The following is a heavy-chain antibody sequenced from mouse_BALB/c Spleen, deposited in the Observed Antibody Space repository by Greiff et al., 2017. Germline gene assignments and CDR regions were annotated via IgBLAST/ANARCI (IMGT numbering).Heavy chain of an antibody. V-gene: IGHV5-12-2*01. J-gene: IGHJ1*01. CDR3: ARQGLGRDFDV. Sequence: EVQVVESGGGLVQPGGSLKLSCAASGFTFSSYTMSWVRQTPEKRLEWVAYISNGGGSTYYPDTVKGRFTISRDNAKNTLYLQMSSLKSEDTAMYYCARQGLGRDFDVWGAGTTVTVSS. CDR2: ISNGGGST. D-gene: IGHD4-1*01. CDR1: GFTFSSYT.